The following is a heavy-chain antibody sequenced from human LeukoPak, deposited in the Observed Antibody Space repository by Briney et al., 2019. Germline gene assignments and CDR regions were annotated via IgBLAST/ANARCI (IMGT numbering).Heavy chain of an antibody. D-gene: IGHD2-15*01. J-gene: IGHJ6*02. CDR3: AREGYYYGMDV. V-gene: IGHV4-39*07. CDR2: IYYSGST. CDR1: GGSISSSYYY. Sequence: LETLSLTCTVSGGSISSSYYYWGWIRQPPGKGLEWIGSIYYSGSTYYNPSLKSRVTISVDTSKNQFSLKLSSVTAADTAVYYCAREGYYYGMDVWGQGTTVTVSS.